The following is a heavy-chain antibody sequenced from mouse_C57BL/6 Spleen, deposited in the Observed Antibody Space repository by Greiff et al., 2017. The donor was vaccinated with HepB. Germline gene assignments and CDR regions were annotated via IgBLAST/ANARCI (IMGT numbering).Heavy chain of an antibody. Sequence: QVQLQQPGAELVKPGASVKMSCKASGYTFTSYWITWVKQRPGQGLEWIGDIYPGSGSTNYNEKFKSKATLTVDTSSSTAYMQLSSLTSEDSADYYCARRGSSFAWFAYWGQGTLVTVSA. J-gene: IGHJ3*01. CDR2: IYPGSGST. V-gene: IGHV1-55*01. CDR1: GYTFTSYW. D-gene: IGHD1-1*01. CDR3: ARRGSSFAWFAY.